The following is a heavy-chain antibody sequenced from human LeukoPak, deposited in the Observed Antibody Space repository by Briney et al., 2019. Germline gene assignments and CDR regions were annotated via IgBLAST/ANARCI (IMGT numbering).Heavy chain of an antibody. D-gene: IGHD5-12*01. CDR1: GYTFTSYD. CDR2: ISAYNGNT. V-gene: IGHV1-18*01. Sequence: ASVKVSCKASGYTFTSYDINWVRQATGQGLDWMGWISAYNGNTNYAQKLQGRVTMTTDTSTSTAYMELRSLRSDDTAVYYCARVDRYSGSTDAFHIWGQGTMVTASS. CDR3: ARVDRYSGSTDAFHI. J-gene: IGHJ3*02.